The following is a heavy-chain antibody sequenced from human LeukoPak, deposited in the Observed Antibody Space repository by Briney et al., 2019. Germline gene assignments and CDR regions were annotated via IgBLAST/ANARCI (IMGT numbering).Heavy chain of an antibody. CDR3: ARDAHCRGVACYSPYNWFDP. V-gene: IGHV4-39*07. CDR1: GGSISSSSYY. D-gene: IGHD2-15*01. CDR2: IYYSGST. Sequence: SENLSLTCTVSGGSISSSSYYWGWIRQPPGKGLEWIGSIYYSGSTYYDPSLKSRVTISVDTSKNQFSLKLSSVTAADTAVYYCARDAHCRGVACYSPYNWFDPWGQGTLVTVSS. J-gene: IGHJ5*02.